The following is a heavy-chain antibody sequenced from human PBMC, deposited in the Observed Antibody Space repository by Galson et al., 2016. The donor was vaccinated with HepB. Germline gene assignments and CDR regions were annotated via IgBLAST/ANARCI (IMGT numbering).Heavy chain of an antibody. Sequence: SLRLSCATSGFTLSAFAMHWVRQVPGKGLEWLTLIWHDGSKEYYTESVKGRFTISRDNATNIVYLQMDSLTDEDTAVYYCARDRAADGLAAIDFWGQGTLVTVSS. J-gene: IGHJ4*02. CDR3: ARDRAADGLAAIDF. D-gene: IGHD5-24*01. CDR2: IWHDGSKE. V-gene: IGHV3-33*01. CDR1: GFTLSAFA.